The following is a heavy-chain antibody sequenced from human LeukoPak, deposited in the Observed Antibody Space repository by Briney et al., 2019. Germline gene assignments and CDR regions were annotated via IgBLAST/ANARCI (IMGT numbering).Heavy chain of an antibody. Sequence: PGGSLRLSCAASGFTFHDYGMSWVRQVPGMGLEWVTGVNWDGDRTGYADSVKGRFTISRDNAKNTVYLQMNSLRSEDTAVYYCARLFVYGSGAEAFDYWGQGALVTVSS. CDR3: ARLFVYGSGAEAFDY. D-gene: IGHD3-10*01. V-gene: IGHV3-20*04. CDR1: GFTFHDYG. CDR2: VNWDGDRT. J-gene: IGHJ4*02.